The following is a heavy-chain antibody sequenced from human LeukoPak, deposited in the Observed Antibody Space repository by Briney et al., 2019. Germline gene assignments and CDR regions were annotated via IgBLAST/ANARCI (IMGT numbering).Heavy chain of an antibody. CDR3: ARVREDYYDSSGYRRPPAPKYFDY. Sequence: SETLSLTCAVYGESFSGYYWSWIRQPPGKGLEWIGEINHSGSTNYNPSLKSRVTISVDTSKNQFSLKLSSVTAADTAVYYCARVREDYYDSSGYRRPPAPKYFDYWGQGTLVTVSS. CDR1: GESFSGYY. D-gene: IGHD3-22*01. V-gene: IGHV4-34*01. CDR2: INHSGST. J-gene: IGHJ4*02.